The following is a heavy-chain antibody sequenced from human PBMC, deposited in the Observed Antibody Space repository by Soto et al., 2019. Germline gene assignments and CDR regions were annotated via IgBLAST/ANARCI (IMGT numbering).Heavy chain of an antibody. CDR2: INAGNGNT. J-gene: IGHJ4*02. CDR1: GYPFTSYA. CDR3: ARFSSGWSLFY. D-gene: IGHD6-19*01. Sequence: GSVKVYFKASGYPFTSYAMHLVRQAPGQRLEWMGWINAGNGNTKYSQKFQGRVTITRDTSASTAYMELSSLRSEDTAVYYCARFSSGWSLFYWGQGTMVTVSS. V-gene: IGHV1-3*01.